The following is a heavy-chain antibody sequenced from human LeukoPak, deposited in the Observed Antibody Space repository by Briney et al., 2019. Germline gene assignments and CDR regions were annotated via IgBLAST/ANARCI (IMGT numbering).Heavy chain of an antibody. J-gene: IGHJ4*02. Sequence: SETLSLTWSVSGGSISSYYRFWIRQPPGKGLEWIGSVFHSGNTNYNPSLKSRVTISVDTSKNQFSLKLSSVTAADTAVYYCASSDIVTGTTYYFDYWGQGTLITVSS. CDR2: VFHSGNT. CDR3: ASSDIVTGTTYYFDY. D-gene: IGHD1-14*01. CDR1: GGSISSYY. V-gene: IGHV4-59*01.